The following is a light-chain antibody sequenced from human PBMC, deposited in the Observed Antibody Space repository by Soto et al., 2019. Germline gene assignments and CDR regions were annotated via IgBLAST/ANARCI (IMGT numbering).Light chain of an antibody. J-gene: IGLJ2*01. V-gene: IGLV1-47*01. CDR3: TVWDDSLRGRL. CDR1: SSNIESNY. Sequence: QSVLTQPPSASRTPGQRVTISCSGSSSNIESNYVYWYQQLPGTAPRLLIYRNNQRPSGVPDRFSGSKSGTSASLAISALRSEDEADYYCTVWDDSLRGRLFGGGTQLTV. CDR2: RNN.